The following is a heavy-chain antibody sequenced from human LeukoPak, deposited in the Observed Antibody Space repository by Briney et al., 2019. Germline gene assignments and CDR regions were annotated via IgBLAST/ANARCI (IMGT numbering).Heavy chain of an antibody. D-gene: IGHD6-19*01. CDR1: GGSFSGYY. Sequence: SETLSLTCAVYGGSFSGYYWSWIRQPPGKGLEWIGEINHSGSTNYNPSLKSRVTISVDTSKNQFSLKLSSVTAADTAVYYCARQRQWLVRGGLYFDYWGQGTLVTVSS. V-gene: IGHV4-34*01. CDR3: ARQRQWLVRGGLYFDY. CDR2: INHSGST. J-gene: IGHJ4*02.